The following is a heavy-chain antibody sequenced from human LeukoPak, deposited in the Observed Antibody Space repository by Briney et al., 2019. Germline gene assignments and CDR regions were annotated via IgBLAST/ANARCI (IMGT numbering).Heavy chain of an antibody. CDR2: ISSSGSTI. CDR3: AREDSDGYNLNY. J-gene: IGHJ4*02. Sequence: PGGSPRLSCAASGFTFSSYEMNWGRQAPGGGLEGVSYISSSGSTIYYADSVKGRFTISRDNAKNSLYLQMNSLRAEDTAVYYCAREDSDGYNLNYWGQGTLVTVSP. V-gene: IGHV3-48*03. CDR1: GFTFSSYE. D-gene: IGHD5-24*01.